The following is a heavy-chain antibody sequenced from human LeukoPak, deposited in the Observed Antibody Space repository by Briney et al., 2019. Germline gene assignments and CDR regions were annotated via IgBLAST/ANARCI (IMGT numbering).Heavy chain of an antibody. Sequence: KPSETLSLTCTVSGGSISSSSYYWGWIRQPPGKGLEWIGSIYYSGSTYYNPSLKSRVAISVDTSKNQFSLKLSSVTAADTAVYYCARDYSDYAFDSWGQGTLVTVSS. CDR3: ARDYSDYAFDS. D-gene: IGHD5-12*01. J-gene: IGHJ4*02. V-gene: IGHV4-39*02. CDR1: GGSISSSSYY. CDR2: IYYSGST.